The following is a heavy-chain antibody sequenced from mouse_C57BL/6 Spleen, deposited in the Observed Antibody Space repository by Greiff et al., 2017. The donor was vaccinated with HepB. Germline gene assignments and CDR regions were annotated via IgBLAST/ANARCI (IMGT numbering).Heavy chain of an antibody. V-gene: IGHV1-52*01. CDR3: ARRHYDGYYAMDY. D-gene: IGHD1-2*01. CDR2: IDPSDSET. Sequence: QVQLKQPGAELVRPGSSVKLSCKASGYTFTSYWMHWVKQRPIQGLEWIGNIDPSDSETHYNQKFKDKATLTVDKSSSTAYMQLSSLTSEDSAVYYCARRHYDGYYAMDYWGQGTSVTVSS. J-gene: IGHJ4*01. CDR1: GYTFTSYW.